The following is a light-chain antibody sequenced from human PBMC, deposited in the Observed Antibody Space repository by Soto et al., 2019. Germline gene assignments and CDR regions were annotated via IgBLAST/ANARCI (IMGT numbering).Light chain of an antibody. J-gene: IGKJ1*01. CDR2: TTS. CDR3: QQSYSRPRT. V-gene: IGKV1-39*01. Sequence: DIQMTQSRSSLSAYVGDRVTITCRASQSISTYLNWYLQKPGKAPNLLIYTTSILESGVPSRFSGSGSGTDFTLTISSLQPEDFATYFCQQSYSRPRTSGQGTKV. CDR1: QSISTY.